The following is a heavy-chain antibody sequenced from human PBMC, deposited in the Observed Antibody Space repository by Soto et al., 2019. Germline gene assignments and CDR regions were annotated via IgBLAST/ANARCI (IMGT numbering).Heavy chain of an antibody. Sequence: GGSLRLSCAASGFTFSSYWMHWVRQAPGKGLVWVSRINSDGSSTSYADSVKGRFTISRDNAKNTLYLQMNSLRAEDTAVYYCARVRPATVTDFDYWGQGTLVTVSS. CDR2: INSDGSST. D-gene: IGHD4-17*01. CDR3: ARVRPATVTDFDY. J-gene: IGHJ4*02. CDR1: GFTFSSYW. V-gene: IGHV3-74*01.